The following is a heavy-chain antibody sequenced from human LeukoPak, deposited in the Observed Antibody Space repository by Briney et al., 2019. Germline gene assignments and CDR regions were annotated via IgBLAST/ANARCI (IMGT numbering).Heavy chain of an antibody. J-gene: IGHJ4*02. Sequence: SETLSLTCTVSGGSITNYYWSWIRQPPGKGLEWIGYIYYSGSTNCNPSLKSRVTLSVDTSRNQFSLSLRSMTAADTAVYYCARTEPSGTTSHWGQGTLVTVSS. D-gene: IGHD1-1*01. CDR2: IYYSGST. CDR3: ARTEPSGTTSH. CDR1: GGSITNYY. V-gene: IGHV4-59*01.